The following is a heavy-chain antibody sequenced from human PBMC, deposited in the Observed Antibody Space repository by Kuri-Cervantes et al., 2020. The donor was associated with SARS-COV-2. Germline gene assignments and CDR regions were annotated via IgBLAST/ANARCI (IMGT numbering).Heavy chain of an antibody. CDR1: GYTFTGYY. V-gene: IGHV1-2*04. CDR2: INPNSGGT. J-gene: IGHJ6*02. CDR3: ARALGYCSSTSCSYWDYYYYGMDV. D-gene: IGHD2-2*01. Sequence: ASVKVSCKASGYTFTGYYMHWVRQAPGQGLEWMGWINPNSGGTNYAQKFQGWVTMTRGTSISTPYMELSRLRSDDTAVYYCARALGYCSSTSCSYWDYYYYGMDVWGQGTTVTVSS.